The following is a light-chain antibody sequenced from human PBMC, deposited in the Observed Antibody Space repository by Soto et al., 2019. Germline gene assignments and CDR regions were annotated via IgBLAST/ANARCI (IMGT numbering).Light chain of an antibody. Sequence: QSALTQPASVSGSPGQSITISCTGTISDVGSYNLVSWYQQHPGKAPKLMIYEGSKRPSGVSNRFSGSKSGNTASLTISGLQAEDEADYYCCSYAGSSTFVFGGGTQLIVL. V-gene: IGLV2-23*01. CDR3: CSYAGSSTFV. CDR2: EGS. CDR1: ISDVGSYNL. J-gene: IGLJ2*01.